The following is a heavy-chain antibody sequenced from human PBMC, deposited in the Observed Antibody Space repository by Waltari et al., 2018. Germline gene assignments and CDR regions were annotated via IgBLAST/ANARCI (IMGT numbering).Heavy chain of an antibody. CDR1: GYTFTSYA. D-gene: IGHD1-26*01. CDR3: AREDTGATFDY. CDR2: INAGNGNT. V-gene: IGHV1-3*01. Sequence: QVQLVQSGAEVKKPGASVKVSCKASGYTFTSYAMHWVRQAPGQRLEWMGWINAGNGNTKYSQKCQGRVTITRDTSASTAYMELSSLRSEDTAVYYCAREDTGATFDYWGQGTLVTVSS. J-gene: IGHJ4*02.